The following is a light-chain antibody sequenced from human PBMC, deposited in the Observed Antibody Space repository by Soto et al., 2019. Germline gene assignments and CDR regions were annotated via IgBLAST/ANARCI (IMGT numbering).Light chain of an antibody. J-gene: IGKJ5*01. CDR2: AAS. V-gene: IGKV1-27*01. CDR1: QSISNY. CDR3: QKYNRAPIT. Sequence: DIQMTQSPSSLSASVGDRVTITCRASQSISNYLAWYQQKPGKVPKLLIYAASTLQSWVPSRFSGSGSGTDFTLPISSLQPEDVATYYCQKYNRAPITFGQGTRLEIK.